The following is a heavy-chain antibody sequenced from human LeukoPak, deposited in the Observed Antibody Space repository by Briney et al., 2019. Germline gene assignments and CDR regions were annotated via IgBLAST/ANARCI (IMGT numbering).Heavy chain of an antibody. J-gene: IGHJ6*02. D-gene: IGHD3-10*01. Sequence: GGSLRLSCAASGFTFSNAWMSWVRQAPGKGLEWVSIIYGGGVTYYADSVRGRFTISRDNSQNTLYLQMNSLRAEDTAVYYCARDSASYYYFAMDVWGQGTTVTVSS. V-gene: IGHV3-66*01. CDR3: ARDSASYYYFAMDV. CDR1: GFTFSNAW. CDR2: IYGGGVT.